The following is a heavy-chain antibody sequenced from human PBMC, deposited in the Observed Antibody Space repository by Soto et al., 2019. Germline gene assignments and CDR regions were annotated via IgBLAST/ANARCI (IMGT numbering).Heavy chain of an antibody. CDR3: ARAAAAGTNGPPDY. CDR1: GGSISSGGYY. V-gene: IGHV4-31*03. J-gene: IGHJ4*02. CDR2: IYYSGST. D-gene: IGHD6-13*01. Sequence: QVQLQESGPGLVKPSQTLSLTCTVSGGSISSGGYYWSWIRQHPGKGLEWIGYIYYSGSTYCNPSLKSRFTISVDTSKNHFSLKLSSATAADTAVYYCARAAAAGTNGPPDYWGQGTLVTVSS.